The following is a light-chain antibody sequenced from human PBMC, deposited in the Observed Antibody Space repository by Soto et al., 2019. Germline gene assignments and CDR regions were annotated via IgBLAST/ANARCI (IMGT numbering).Light chain of an antibody. CDR1: QSISSW. CDR3: QQYNSYWT. V-gene: IGKV1-5*01. J-gene: IGKJ1*01. CDR2: DAS. Sequence: DIQMTQSPSTLSASVGDTVTITCRASQSISSWLAWYQQKPGKAPKLLIYDASSLESGVPSRFSGSASGTEFTLTISSLQPDDFATYYCQQYNSYWTFGQGTKVDIK.